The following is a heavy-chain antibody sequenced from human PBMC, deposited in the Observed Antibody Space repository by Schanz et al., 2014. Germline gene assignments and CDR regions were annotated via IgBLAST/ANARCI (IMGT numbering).Heavy chain of an antibody. V-gene: IGHV3-23*04. J-gene: IGHJ6*02. CDR2: IDGKSTTV. D-gene: IGHD2-15*01. CDR1: GFTFSSYA. CDR3: AKGMGYCSGGTCYDYYYYGLDV. Sequence: VQLVESGGGLVQPGGSLRLSCAASGFTFSSYAMSWVRQAPGKGLEWLSYIDGKSTTVYYADSVKGRFTISRDNSENTLYLQMNSLSADDTAVFYCAKGMGYCSGGTCYDYYYYGLDVWGQGTTVTVSS.